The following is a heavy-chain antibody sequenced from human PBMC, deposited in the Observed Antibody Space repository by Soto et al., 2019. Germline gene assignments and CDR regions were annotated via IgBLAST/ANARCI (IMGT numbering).Heavy chain of an antibody. V-gene: IGHV1-69*13. D-gene: IGHD2-15*01. J-gene: IGHJ3*02. CDR3: ARWGPSKYCSGGSCYSFAPDDAFDI. CDR2: IIPIFGTA. CDR1: GGTFSSYA. Sequence: SVKVSCKASGGTFSSYAISWVRQAPGQGLEWMGGIIPIFGTANYAQKFQGRVTITADESTSTAYMELSSLRSEDTAVYYCARWGPSKYCSGGSCYSFAPDDAFDIWRQGTMVTVSS.